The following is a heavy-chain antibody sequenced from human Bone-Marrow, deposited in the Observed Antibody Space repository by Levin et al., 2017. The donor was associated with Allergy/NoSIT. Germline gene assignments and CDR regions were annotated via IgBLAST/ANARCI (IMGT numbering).Heavy chain of an antibody. Sequence: SETLSLTCAVYGGSFSGYYWSWIRQPPGKGLEWIGEINHSGSTNYNPSLKSRVTISVDTSKNQFSLKLSSVTAADTAVYYCARGRRYDFWSGYYTLGAFDIWGQGTMVTVSS. CDR3: ARGRRYDFWSGYYTLGAFDI. D-gene: IGHD3-3*01. CDR2: INHSGST. J-gene: IGHJ3*02. V-gene: IGHV4-34*01. CDR1: GGSFSGYY.